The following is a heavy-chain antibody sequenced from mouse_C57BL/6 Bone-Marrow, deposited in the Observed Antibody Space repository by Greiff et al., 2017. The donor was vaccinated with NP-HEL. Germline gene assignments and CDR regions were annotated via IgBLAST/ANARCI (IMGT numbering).Heavy chain of an antibody. D-gene: IGHD2-2*01. J-gene: IGHJ2*01. CDR2: IYPGDGDT. CDR1: GYAFSSSW. V-gene: IGHV1-82*01. Sequence: VQLQQSGPELVKPGASVKISCKASGYAFSSSWMNWVKQRPGKGLEWIGRIYPGDGDTNYNGKFKGKATLTADKSSSTAYMQLSSLTSEDSAVYCCARGGNYGYDVDYFDYWGQGTTLTVSS. CDR3: ARGGNYGYDVDYFDY.